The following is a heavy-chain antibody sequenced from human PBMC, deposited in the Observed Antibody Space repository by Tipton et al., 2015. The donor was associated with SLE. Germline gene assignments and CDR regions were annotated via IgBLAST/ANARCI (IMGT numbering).Heavy chain of an antibody. J-gene: IGHJ6*02. CDR2: VCNSGSA. Sequence: TLSLTCTVSGASVSSFCWNWIRQSPGKGLEWIGCVCNSGSANYDPSLKSRVTISVDTSRNHFSLELTSVTAADTAVYYCARQRLRLLSPLHSCGQGTTFTFSS. CDR3: ARQRLRLLSPLHS. CDR1: GASVSSFC. V-gene: IGHV4-59*08. D-gene: IGHD3-16*01.